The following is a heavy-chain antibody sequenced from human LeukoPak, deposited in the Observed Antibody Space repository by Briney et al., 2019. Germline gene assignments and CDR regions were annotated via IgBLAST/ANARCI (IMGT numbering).Heavy chain of an antibody. V-gene: IGHV4-34*01. CDR3: ARGYGSGSYFHY. D-gene: IGHD3-10*01. CDR1: GGSFSGYY. Sequence: SETLSLTCAVCGGSFSGYYWSWIRQPPGKGLEWIGEINHSGSTNCSPSLKSRVTISVDTSKNQFSLKLTSVTAADTAVYYCARGYGSGSYFHYWGQGTVVTVSS. J-gene: IGHJ4*02. CDR2: INHSGST.